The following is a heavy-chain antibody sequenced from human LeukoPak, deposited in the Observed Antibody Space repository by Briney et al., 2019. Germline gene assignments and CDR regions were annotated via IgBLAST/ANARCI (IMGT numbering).Heavy chain of an antibody. V-gene: IGHV3-15*01. CDR2: IKSKTDGGTT. D-gene: IGHD3-3*01. Sequence: GGSLRLSCAASGFTFSNAWMSWVRQAPGKGLEWVGRIKSKTDGGTTDYAAPVKGRFTISRDDSKNTLYLQMNSLKTEDTAVYYCTTDYPLIIRTVTIFGVAADDAFDIWGQGTMVTVSS. CDR3: TTDYPLIIRTVTIFGVAADDAFDI. CDR1: GFTFSNAW. J-gene: IGHJ3*02.